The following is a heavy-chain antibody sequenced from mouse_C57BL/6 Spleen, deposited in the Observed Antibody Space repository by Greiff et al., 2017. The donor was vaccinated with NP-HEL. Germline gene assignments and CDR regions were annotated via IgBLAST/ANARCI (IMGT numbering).Heavy chain of an antibody. CDR2: IDPEDGDT. D-gene: IGHD4-1*01. CDR3: TTYLVPLTGTDFDY. V-gene: IGHV14-1*01. Sequence: EVKLQESGAELVRPGASVKLSCTASGFNIKDYYMHWVKQRPEQGLEWIGRIDPEDGDTEYAPKFQGKATMTADTSSNTAYLQLSSLTSEDTAVYYCTTYLVPLTGTDFDYWGQGTTLTVSS. J-gene: IGHJ2*01. CDR1: GFNIKDYY.